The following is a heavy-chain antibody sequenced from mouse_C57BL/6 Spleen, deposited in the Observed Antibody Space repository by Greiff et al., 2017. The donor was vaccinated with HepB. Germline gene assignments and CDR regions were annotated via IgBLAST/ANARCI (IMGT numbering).Heavy chain of an antibody. CDR3: ARSRLGVSDY. CDR2: IYPGDGDT. CDR1: GYAFSSYW. V-gene: IGHV1-80*01. D-gene: IGHD3-2*02. Sequence: QVQLQQSGAERVKPGASVKISCKAPGYAFSSYWMNWVKQRPGKGLEWIGQIYPGDGDTNYNGKFKGKATLTADKSSSTAYMQLSSLTSEDSAVYFCARSRLGVSDYWGQGTPLTVSS. J-gene: IGHJ2*01.